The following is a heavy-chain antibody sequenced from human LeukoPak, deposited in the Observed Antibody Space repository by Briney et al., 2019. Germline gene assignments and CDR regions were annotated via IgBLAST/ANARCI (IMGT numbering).Heavy chain of an antibody. CDR3: ARDNPPEIYDFWSGWGFDP. V-gene: IGHV1-46*01. CDR1: GYTFTSYY. D-gene: IGHD3-3*01. CDR2: INPSGGST. Sequence: GASVKVSCKASGYTFTSYYMHWVRQAPGQGLEWMGIINPSGGSTSYAQKFQGRVTMTRDTSTSTVYMELSSLRSEDTAVYYCARDNPPEIYDFWSGWGFDPWGQGTLVTVSS. J-gene: IGHJ5*02.